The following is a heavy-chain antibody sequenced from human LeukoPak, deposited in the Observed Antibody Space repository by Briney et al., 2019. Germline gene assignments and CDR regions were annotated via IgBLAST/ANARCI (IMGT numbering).Heavy chain of an antibody. V-gene: IGHV1-46*01. Sequence: ASVKVSCKASGYTFTSYYIHGVRQAPGQGLEWMGIINPSGGGTSYAQNFQGRVTMTRDTSTSTVYMELSSLRSEDTAVYYCARDRDSGSYFDYWGQGALVTVSS. CDR3: ARDRDSGSYFDY. J-gene: IGHJ4*02. CDR2: INPSGGGT. CDR1: GYTFTSYY. D-gene: IGHD5-12*01.